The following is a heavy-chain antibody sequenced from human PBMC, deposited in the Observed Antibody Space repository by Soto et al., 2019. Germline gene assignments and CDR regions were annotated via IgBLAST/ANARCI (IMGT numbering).Heavy chain of an antibody. CDR1: GGTSSSYA. D-gene: IGHD6-13*01. Sequence: GASVKVSCKASGGTSSSYAISWVRQAPGQGLEWMGGIIPIFGTANYAQKFQGRVTITADESTSTAYMELSSLRSEDTAVYYCARTQQLVNYYYYGMDVWGQGTTVTVSS. CDR3: ARTQQLVNYYYYGMDV. CDR2: IIPIFGTA. J-gene: IGHJ6*02. V-gene: IGHV1-69*13.